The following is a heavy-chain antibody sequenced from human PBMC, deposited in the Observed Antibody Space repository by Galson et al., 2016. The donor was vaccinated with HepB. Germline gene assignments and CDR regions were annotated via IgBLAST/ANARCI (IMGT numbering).Heavy chain of an antibody. Sequence: SLRLSCAASGFTFDDYAMHWVRQAPGKGLEWASGISWNSGSIGYADSVKGRFTISRDNAKNSLYLQMNSLRAEDTALYYCSKVDTAMVTYYYGMDVWGQGTTVTVSS. V-gene: IGHV3-9*01. CDR3: SKVDTAMVTYYYGMDV. CDR2: ISWNSGSI. CDR1: GFTFDDYA. J-gene: IGHJ6*02. D-gene: IGHD5-18*01.